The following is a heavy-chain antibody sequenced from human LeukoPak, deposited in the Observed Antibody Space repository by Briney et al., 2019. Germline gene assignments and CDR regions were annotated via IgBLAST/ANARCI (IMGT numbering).Heavy chain of an antibody. CDR1: GYTFTSYD. CDR2: MNPNSGNT. Sequence: ASVKVSCKASGYTFTSYDINWVRQATGQGLEWMGWMNPNSGNTGYAQKFQGRVTMTEDTSTDTAYMELSSLRSEDTAVYYCATDLLAGTSSLLYYFDYWGQGTLVTVSS. V-gene: IGHV1-8*01. D-gene: IGHD6-19*01. J-gene: IGHJ4*02. CDR3: ATDLLAGTSSLLYYFDY.